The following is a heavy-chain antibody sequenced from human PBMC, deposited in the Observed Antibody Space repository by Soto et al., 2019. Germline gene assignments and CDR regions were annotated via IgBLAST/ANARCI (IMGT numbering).Heavy chain of an antibody. CDR3: ARSDGMDV. CDR2: ISGSGGST. Sequence: LRLSRAASGFTFSSYAMSWVRQAPGKGLEWVSAISGSGGSTYYADSVKGRFTISRDNSKNTLYLQMSSLRAEDTAVYYCARSDGMDVWGQGTTVTVSS. V-gene: IGHV3-23*01. CDR1: GFTFSSYA. J-gene: IGHJ6*02.